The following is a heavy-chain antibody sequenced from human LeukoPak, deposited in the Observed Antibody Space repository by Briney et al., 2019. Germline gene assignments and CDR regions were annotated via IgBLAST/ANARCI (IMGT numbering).Heavy chain of an antibody. Sequence: SVKVSCKASGGTFSSYAISWVRQAPGQGLEWMGEIIPIFGTANYAQKFQGRVTITADESTSTAYMELSSLRSEDTAVYYCASMGPTHSGSYAELDYWGQGTLVTVSS. CDR2: IIPIFGTA. J-gene: IGHJ4*02. CDR1: GGTFSSYA. D-gene: IGHD1-26*01. V-gene: IGHV1-69*13. CDR3: ASMGPTHSGSYAELDY.